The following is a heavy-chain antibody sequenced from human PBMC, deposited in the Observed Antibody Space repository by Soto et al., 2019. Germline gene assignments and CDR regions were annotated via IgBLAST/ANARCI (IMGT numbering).Heavy chain of an antibody. D-gene: IGHD2-21*02. J-gene: IGHJ6*02. V-gene: IGHV4-59*01. Sequence: QVQLQESGPGLVKPSETLSLTCTGSGCSISSYYWSWIRQPPGKGLEWIGHIYYSGSTNYNPSLKSRVTTSVDTSKNQCALKLSPVTAADTAVYYCAREGVTRNYYNFGMDVWGPGTTVTVSS. CDR2: IYYSGST. CDR3: AREGVTRNYYNFGMDV. CDR1: GCSISSYY.